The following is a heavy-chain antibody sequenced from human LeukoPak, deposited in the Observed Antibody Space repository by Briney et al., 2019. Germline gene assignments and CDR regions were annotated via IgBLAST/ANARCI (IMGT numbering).Heavy chain of an antibody. D-gene: IGHD6-6*01. J-gene: IGHJ5*02. CDR1: GYTFTSYG. V-gene: IGHV1-69*04. CDR2: IIPILGIA. CDR3: ARAGLASWFDP. Sequence: SVKVSCKASGYTFTSYGISWVRQAPGQGLEWMGRIIPILGIANYAQKFQGRVTITADKSTSTAYMELSSLRSEDTAVYYCARAGLASWFDPWGQGTLVTVSS.